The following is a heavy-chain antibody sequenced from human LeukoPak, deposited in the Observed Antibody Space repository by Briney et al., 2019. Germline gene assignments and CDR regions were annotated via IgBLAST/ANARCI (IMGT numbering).Heavy chain of an antibody. V-gene: IGHV3-7*01. CDR1: GFTFTKYW. Sequence: GDSLRLSCAASGFTFTKYWMTWVRQAPGKGLEWVANIKQDGSEKHYVDSVKGRFTISRDNAKNSLYLQMNSLRAEDTAVYYCARVVPPYCSGGSCYPLEAFDIWGQGTMVTVSS. CDR2: IKQDGSEK. D-gene: IGHD2-15*01. CDR3: ARVVPPYCSGGSCYPLEAFDI. J-gene: IGHJ3*02.